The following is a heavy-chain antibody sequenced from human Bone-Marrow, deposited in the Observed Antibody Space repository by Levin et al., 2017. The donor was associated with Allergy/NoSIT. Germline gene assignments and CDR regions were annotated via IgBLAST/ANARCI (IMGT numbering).Heavy chain of an antibody. Sequence: MTSETLSLTCSVYGDSISNHFWSWIRQPPGKGPEWIGFTHHSGSTAYSPSLMSRVTISMEMSKNQFSLKLYSVTAADTAVYYCVRLEGVTKDAFDHWGQGTLVTVSA. J-gene: IGHJ4*02. D-gene: IGHD4-17*01. CDR2: THHSGST. CDR1: GDSISNHF. CDR3: VRLEGVTKDAFDH. V-gene: IGHV4-59*08.